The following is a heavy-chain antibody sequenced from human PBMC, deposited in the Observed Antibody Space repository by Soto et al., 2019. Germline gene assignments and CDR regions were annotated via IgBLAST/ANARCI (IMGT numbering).Heavy chain of an antibody. Sequence: GGSLRLSCEASGFTFSRYWMTWVRQAPGKGLEWVANIKEDGSEKNYVDSVEGRFTISRDSAKNTLYLQMNSVRVEDTAVYYCARERGIGSDCWGCVDYWGRGTLVTVSS. CDR3: ARERGIGSDCWGCVDY. CDR2: IKEDGSEK. J-gene: IGHJ4*02. D-gene: IGHD5-12*01. CDR1: GFTFSRYW. V-gene: IGHV3-7*01.